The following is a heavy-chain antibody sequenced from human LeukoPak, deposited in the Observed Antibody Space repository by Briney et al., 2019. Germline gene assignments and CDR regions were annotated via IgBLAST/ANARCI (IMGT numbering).Heavy chain of an antibody. D-gene: IGHD3-3*01. CDR2: IIPIFGTA. J-gene: IGHJ4*02. V-gene: IGHV1-69*13. Sequence: SVKVSCKASRGTFSSYAISWVRQAPGQGLEWMGGIIPIFGTANYAQKFQGRVTITADESTSTAYMELSSLRAEDTAVYYCAREGGYDFWSGQGFNYWGQGTLVTVSS. CDR3: AREGGYDFWSGQGFNY. CDR1: RGTFSSYA.